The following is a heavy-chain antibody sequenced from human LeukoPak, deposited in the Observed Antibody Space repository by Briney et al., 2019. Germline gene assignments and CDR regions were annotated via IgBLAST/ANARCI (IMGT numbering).Heavy chain of an antibody. Sequence: GGSLRLSCAASGFTFSTYNMNWVRQAPGKGLEWVSSISSSSSFIYYADSVKGRFPISRDNAKNSLYLQMNSLRAEDTAVYYCARCRMVRGVTGAFDIWGQGTMVTVSS. V-gene: IGHV3-21*01. D-gene: IGHD3-10*01. CDR3: ARCRMVRGVTGAFDI. CDR2: ISSSSSFI. CDR1: GFTFSTYN. J-gene: IGHJ3*02.